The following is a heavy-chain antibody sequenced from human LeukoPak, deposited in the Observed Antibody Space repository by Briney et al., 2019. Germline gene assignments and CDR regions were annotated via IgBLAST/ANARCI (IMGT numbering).Heavy chain of an antibody. Sequence: WGSLRLTCGASGFTFGRYWMTWVRQTPAKGLEFVANIKEDGSVTNYVDSVQGRFTISRDNAKNSLYLHTNSLRAEDTAVYFCAREPGYSSFDYWGQGTLVTVSS. CDR2: IKEDGSVT. D-gene: IGHD6-13*01. CDR3: AREPGYSSFDY. CDR1: GFTFGRYW. V-gene: IGHV3-7*01. J-gene: IGHJ4*02.